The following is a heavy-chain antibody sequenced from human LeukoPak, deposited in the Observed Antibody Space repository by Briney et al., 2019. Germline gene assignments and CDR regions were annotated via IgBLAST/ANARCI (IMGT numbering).Heavy chain of an antibody. J-gene: IGHJ5*02. V-gene: IGHV1-69*01. D-gene: IGHD1-7*01. CDR3: ARASGTTRPTVTNNWFDP. Sequence: IFGTANYAQKFQGRVTITADESTSTAYMELSSLRSEDTAVYYCARASGTTRPTVTNNWFDPWGQGTLVTVSS. CDR2: IFGTA.